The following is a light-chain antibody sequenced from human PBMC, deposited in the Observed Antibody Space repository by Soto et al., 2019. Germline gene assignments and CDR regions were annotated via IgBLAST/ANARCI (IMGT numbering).Light chain of an antibody. CDR3: QQFSSYPRT. CDR1: QTVRNNY. CDR2: EAS. V-gene: IGKV3-20*01. Sequence: EIVLTQSPASLSLSPGERATLSCRASQTVRNNYLAWYLQKPGQAPRLLIYEASSRATGIPDRFSGGGSGTDFTLTISRLEPEDFAVYYCQQFSSYPRTFGGGTKVDI. J-gene: IGKJ4*02.